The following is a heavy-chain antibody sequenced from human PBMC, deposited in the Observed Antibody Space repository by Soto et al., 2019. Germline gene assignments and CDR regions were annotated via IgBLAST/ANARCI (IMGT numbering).Heavy chain of an antibody. CDR1: GYTFTSYD. CDR2: MNPNSGNA. Sequence: ASVKVSCKASGYTFTSYDINRVRQATGQGLEWMGWMNPNSGNAGYAQKFQGRVTMTRNTSISTAYMELSSLRSEDTAVYYCARCDNHYDFWSGYSRWYYYGMDVWGQGTTVTVSS. V-gene: IGHV1-8*01. D-gene: IGHD3-3*01. J-gene: IGHJ6*02. CDR3: ARCDNHYDFWSGYSRWYYYGMDV.